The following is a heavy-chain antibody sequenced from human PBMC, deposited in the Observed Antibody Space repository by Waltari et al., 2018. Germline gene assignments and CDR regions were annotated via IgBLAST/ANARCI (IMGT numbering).Heavy chain of an antibody. CDR2: LTASGLM. Sequence: EMQLLESGGALVQPGGSLRLSCVASGFPFRDDTMNWVRQAPGKGLEWVAVLTASGLMDYGDSGKGRFIISRDNSKNTLYLEMFRLRVEDTATYYCAKDEGARLAPTFGMDAWGQGTTVIVSS. CDR1: GFPFRDDT. D-gene: IGHD3-16*01. V-gene: IGHV3-23*01. CDR3: AKDEGARLAPTFGMDA. J-gene: IGHJ6*02.